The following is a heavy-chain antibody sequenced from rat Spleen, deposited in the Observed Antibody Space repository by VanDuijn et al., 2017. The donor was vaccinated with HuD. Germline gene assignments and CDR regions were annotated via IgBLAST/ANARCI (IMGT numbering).Heavy chain of an antibody. Sequence: QVQLKESGPGLVQPSQTLSLTCSVSGFSLTSYNAHWVRQPPGKGLEWMGRMRDNGDTSYNSALKSRLSITRDTSKSQVLLKMNSLQTEDTAMYFCARSAKYYYDGSYYYVHFDYWGQGVMVTVSS. D-gene: IGHD1-12*02. V-gene: IGHV2-63*01. CDR2: MRDNGDT. CDR3: ARSAKYYYDGSYYYVHFDY. J-gene: IGHJ2*01. CDR1: GFSLTSYN.